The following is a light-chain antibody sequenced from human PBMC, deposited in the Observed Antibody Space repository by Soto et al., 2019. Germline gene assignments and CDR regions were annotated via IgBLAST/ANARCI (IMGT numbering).Light chain of an antibody. Sequence: EIVMTQSPATLSVSPGDRATLSCRATYSVGSDLAWYQVRPGRAPRLLIYGASTRATGIPARFSGRGSGTEFTLTISSLQSEDFATYYCQQYNSYPWTFGQGTKVEIK. CDR2: GAS. CDR3: QQYNSYPWT. V-gene: IGKV3-15*01. CDR1: YSVGSD. J-gene: IGKJ1*01.